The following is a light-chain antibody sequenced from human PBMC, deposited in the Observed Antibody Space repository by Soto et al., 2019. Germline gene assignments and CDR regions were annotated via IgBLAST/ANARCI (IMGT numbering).Light chain of an antibody. Sequence: DIVMTQSPASLAVSLGERATINCKSSQSLLFSSNKKNYLAWYQQRPGQAPRLLLYGVSSRATGIPDRFSGSGSGTDFTLAISRVEPEDFAVYFCQQYADSPITFGQGTRLEIK. J-gene: IGKJ5*01. CDR3: QQYADSPIT. CDR2: GVS. CDR1: QSLLFSSNKKNY. V-gene: IGKV4-1*01.